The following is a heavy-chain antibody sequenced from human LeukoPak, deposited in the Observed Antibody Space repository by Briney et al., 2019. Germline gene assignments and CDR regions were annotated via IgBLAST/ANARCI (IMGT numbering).Heavy chain of an antibody. J-gene: IGHJ6*04. V-gene: IGHV4-59*01. CDR3: ARGYCSGGSCYSPSSDYYYGMDV. Sequence: SETLSLTCTVSGGSISSYYWSWIRQPPGKGLEWIGYIYYSGSTNYNPSLKSRVTISIDTSKNQFSLKLSSVTAADTAVYYCARGYCSGGSCYSPSSDYYYGMDVWGKGTTVTVSS. CDR1: GGSISSYY. D-gene: IGHD2-15*01. CDR2: IYYSGST.